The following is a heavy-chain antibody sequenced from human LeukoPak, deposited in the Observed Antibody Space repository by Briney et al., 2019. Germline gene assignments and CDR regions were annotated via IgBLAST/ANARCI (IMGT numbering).Heavy chain of an antibody. Sequence: GGSLRLSCEASGFTFSSYAMHWVRQAPGKGLEWVALVSSDGNTKYFADSVKGRFTISRDNSRNTLYLQMNSLRAEDTAVYYCARSPGIAVAGTHWFDPWGQGTLVTVSS. V-gene: IGHV3-30*04. D-gene: IGHD6-19*01. J-gene: IGHJ5*02. CDR3: ARSPGIAVAGTHWFDP. CDR2: VSSDGNTK. CDR1: GFTFSSYA.